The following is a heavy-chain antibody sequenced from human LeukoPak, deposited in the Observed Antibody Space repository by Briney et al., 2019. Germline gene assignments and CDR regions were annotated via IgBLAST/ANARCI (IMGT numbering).Heavy chain of an antibody. CDR3: ARVVTGSYYIDY. CDR1: GGTFSSYA. Sequence: SVKVSCKASGGTFSSYAISWVRQAPGQGLEWMGGIIPIFGTANYAQKFQGRVTITADESTSTAYMELSSLRSEDTAVYYCARVVTGSYYIDYWGQGTLVTVSS. V-gene: IGHV1-69*13. J-gene: IGHJ4*02. CDR2: IIPIFGTA. D-gene: IGHD1-26*01.